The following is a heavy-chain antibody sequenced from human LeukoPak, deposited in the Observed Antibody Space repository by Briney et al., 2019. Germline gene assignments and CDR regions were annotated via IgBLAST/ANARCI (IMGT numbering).Heavy chain of an antibody. Sequence: SETLSLTCTVSGGSISSYYWSWIRQPPGKGLEWLGNIYYSGSTNYKPSLKSRLTISLNTSKNQFSLKLSSVTAADTAVYYCARGYGYFDSWGQGNLVPVSS. CDR1: GGSISSYY. J-gene: IGHJ4*02. V-gene: IGHV4-59*01. CDR3: ARGYGYFDS. CDR2: IYYSGST. D-gene: IGHD4-17*01.